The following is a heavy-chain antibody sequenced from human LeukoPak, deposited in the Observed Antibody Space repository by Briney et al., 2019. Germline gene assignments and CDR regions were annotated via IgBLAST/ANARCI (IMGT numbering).Heavy chain of an antibody. J-gene: IGHJ1*01. CDR1: GFTFSSYA. D-gene: IGHD6-13*01. Sequence: GRSLRLSCAASGFTFSSYAMHWVRQAPGKGLEWVAVISYDGSNKYYADSVKGRFTISRDNSKNTLYLRMNSLRAEDTAVYYCARDFFGYRRAPAAGVVGATNWGQGTLVTVSS. CDR2: ISYDGSNK. CDR3: ARDFFGYRRAPAAGVVGATN. V-gene: IGHV3-30-3*01.